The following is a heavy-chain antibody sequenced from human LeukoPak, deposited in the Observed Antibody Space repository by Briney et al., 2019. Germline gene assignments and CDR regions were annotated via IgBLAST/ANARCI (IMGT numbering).Heavy chain of an antibody. CDR3: ARQLGAYSYPFDI. Sequence: SETLSLTCTVSGGSISSSSYYWGWIRQPPGKGLEWIGSIYFTGTTLYNPSRTSRVTISVDTSKNQFSLRLNSVTAADTAVYYCARQLGAYSYPFDIWGQGTKVTVSS. D-gene: IGHD3-16*01. J-gene: IGHJ3*02. CDR1: GGSISSSSYY. CDR2: IYFTGTT. V-gene: IGHV4-39*01.